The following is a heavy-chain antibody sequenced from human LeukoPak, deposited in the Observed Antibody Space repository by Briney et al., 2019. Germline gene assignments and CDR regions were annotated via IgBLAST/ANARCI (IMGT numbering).Heavy chain of an antibody. CDR3: ARGPRHYCGGGSAPPDFDY. CDR2: MRAYNGNT. V-gene: IGHV1-18*01. J-gene: IGHJ4*02. D-gene: IGHD2-21*01. CDR1: DSGVRLYG. Sequence: SVNLSCNASDSGVRLYGIHAARQAPGHRLEWRAWMRAYNGNTEYAQKIQSRVTVTTATSPDTAYMEPRSLRSDDTAVYYCARGPRHYCGGGSAPPDFDYWGQGTLVTVSS.